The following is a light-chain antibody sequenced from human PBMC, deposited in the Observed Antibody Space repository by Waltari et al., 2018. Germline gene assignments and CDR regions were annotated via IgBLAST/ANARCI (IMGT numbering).Light chain of an antibody. Sequence: IVLTQSPPTLSLSPAERATLPCRASQSVSTYLAWYQQKPGQAPRLLIYDTSNRATGIPARFSGSGSGTDFTLTISSLESEDFAVYYGQQRSDWPLTFGRGTKVEI. CDR1: QSVSTY. V-gene: IGKV3-11*01. J-gene: IGKJ4*01. CDR3: QQRSDWPLT. CDR2: DTS.